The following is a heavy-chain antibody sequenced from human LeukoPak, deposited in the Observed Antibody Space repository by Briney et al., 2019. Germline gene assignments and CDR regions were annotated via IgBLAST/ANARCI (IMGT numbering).Heavy chain of an antibody. D-gene: IGHD3-10*01. CDR3: ARDYGSGSYYNDYYYYYGMDV. J-gene: IGHJ6*02. CDR2: IYTSGST. Sequence: SETLSLTCTVSGGSISSYYWSWIRQPAGKGLEWIGRIYTSGSTNYNPSLKSRVTMSVDTSKNQFSLKLSSVTAADTAVYYCARDYGSGSYYNDYYYYYGMDVWGQGTTVTVSS. CDR1: GGSISSYY. V-gene: IGHV4-4*07.